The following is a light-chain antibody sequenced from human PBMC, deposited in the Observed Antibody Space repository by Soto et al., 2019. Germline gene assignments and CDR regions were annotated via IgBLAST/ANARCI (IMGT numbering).Light chain of an antibody. CDR2: CTS. Sequence: EIVMLKAPTTLSVSPGERATLSCIATQRVSSNLAWYNQTPAQTPRLLIYCTSTRATGIPGRFSGSGSGTEFTLTISCLRSKDLAVYYCQQYNNWSRPFGRGSKVDFK. J-gene: IGKJ1*01. V-gene: IGKV3-15*01. CDR3: QQYNNWSRP. CDR1: QRVSSN.